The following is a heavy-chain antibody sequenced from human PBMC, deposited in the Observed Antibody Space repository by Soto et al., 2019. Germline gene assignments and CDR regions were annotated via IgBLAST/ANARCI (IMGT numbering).Heavy chain of an antibody. Sequence: GGSLRLSCAASGFTFSSYGMHWVRQAPGKGLEWVAVISYAGSNKYYADSVKGRFTISRDNSKNTLYLQMNSLRAEDTAVYYCAKDYCSSTSCPTLWGQGTLVTVSS. CDR1: GFTFSSYG. CDR3: AKDYCSSTSCPTL. J-gene: IGHJ4*02. D-gene: IGHD2-2*01. V-gene: IGHV3-30*18. CDR2: ISYAGSNK.